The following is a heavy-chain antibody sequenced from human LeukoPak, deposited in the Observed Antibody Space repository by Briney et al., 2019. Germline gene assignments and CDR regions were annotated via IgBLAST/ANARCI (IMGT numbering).Heavy chain of an antibody. Sequence: GGSLRLSCAASGFTLTSYAMSWVRQAPGKGLEWVSLICGRGGNTYYADSVKGRFTISRDNSKNTLSLQMNSLRAEDTAVYYCAKGSGGSCFSPLDSWGQGTLVTVSS. D-gene: IGHD2-15*01. CDR2: ICGRGGNT. V-gene: IGHV3-23*01. J-gene: IGHJ4*02. CDR3: AKGSGGSCFSPLDS. CDR1: GFTLTSYA.